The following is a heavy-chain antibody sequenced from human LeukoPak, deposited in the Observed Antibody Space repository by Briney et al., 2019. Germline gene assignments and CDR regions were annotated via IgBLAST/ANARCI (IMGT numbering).Heavy chain of an antibody. CDR2: ISWNSGSI. V-gene: IGHV3-9*01. Sequence: GGSLRLSCAASGFTFDDYAMHWVRQAPGKGLEWVSGISWNSGSIGYADSVKGRFTISRDNAKNSLYLQMNSLRAEDTALYYCAKGSGSERYYYMDVWGKGTTVTISS. CDR3: AKGSGSERYYYMDV. J-gene: IGHJ6*03. D-gene: IGHD3-3*01. CDR1: GFTFDDYA.